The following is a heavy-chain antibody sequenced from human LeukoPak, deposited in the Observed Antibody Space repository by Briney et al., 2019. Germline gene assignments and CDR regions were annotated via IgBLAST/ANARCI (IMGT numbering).Heavy chain of an antibody. CDR1: GYTVTGKV. CDR3: ARDREGLAYFDF. V-gene: IGHV1-2*02. CDR2: IDPNSGGT. J-gene: IGHJ4*02. Sequence: ASVRVSCKASGYTVTGKVIHWVRQAPGRGLEWIGWIDPNSGGTDYAQKFQGRVTMTRDTSIATAYMDLTRLISDDTAVYYCARDREGLAYFDFWGQGTLVTVSS. D-gene: IGHD3/OR15-3a*01.